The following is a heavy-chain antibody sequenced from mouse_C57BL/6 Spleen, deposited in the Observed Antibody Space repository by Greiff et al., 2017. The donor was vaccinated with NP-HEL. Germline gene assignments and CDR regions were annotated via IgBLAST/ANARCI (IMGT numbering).Heavy chain of an antibody. CDR1: GYTFTSYW. CDR2: IDPSDSYT. CDR3: ARSGGYDGHYAMDY. Sequence: VKLQQPGAELVMPGASVKLSCKASGYTFTSYWMHWVKQRPGQGLEWIGEIDPSDSYTNYNQKFKGKSTLTVDKSSSTAYMQLSSLTSEDSAVYYCARSGGYDGHYAMDYWGQGTSVTVSS. J-gene: IGHJ4*01. D-gene: IGHD2-2*01. V-gene: IGHV1-69*01.